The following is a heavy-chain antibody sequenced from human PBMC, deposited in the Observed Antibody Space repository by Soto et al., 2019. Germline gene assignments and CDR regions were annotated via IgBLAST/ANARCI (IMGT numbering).Heavy chain of an antibody. J-gene: IGHJ4*02. CDR3: ARDSDGYNSYPDY. D-gene: IGHD5-12*01. CDR2: IWYDGSNK. Sequence: GGSLRLSCAASGFTFSSYGMHWVRQAPGKGLEWVAVIWYDGSNKYYADSVKGRFTISRDNSKNTLYLQMNSLRAEDTAVYYCARDSDGYNSYPDYWGQGTLVTVSS. V-gene: IGHV3-33*01. CDR1: GFTFSSYG.